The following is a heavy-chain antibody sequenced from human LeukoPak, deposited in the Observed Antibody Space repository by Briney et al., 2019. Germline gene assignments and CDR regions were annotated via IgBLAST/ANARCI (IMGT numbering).Heavy chain of an antibody. Sequence: SETLSLTCTVSGGSISSYYWSWIRQPPGKGLEWIGSIYYSGSTYYNPSLKSRVTISVDTSKNQFSLKLSSVTAADTAVYYCARDSSGWYSAFDIWGQGTMVTVSS. CDR3: ARDSSGWYSAFDI. V-gene: IGHV4-39*07. D-gene: IGHD6-19*01. J-gene: IGHJ3*02. CDR2: IYYSGST. CDR1: GGSISSYY.